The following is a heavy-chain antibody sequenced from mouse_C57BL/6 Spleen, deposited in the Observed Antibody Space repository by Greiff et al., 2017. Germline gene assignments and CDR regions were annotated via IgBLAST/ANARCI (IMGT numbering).Heavy chain of an antibody. CDR1: GFNIKDYY. Sequence: VQLKESGAELVRPGASVKLSCTASGFNIKDYYMHWVKQRPEQGLEWIGRIDPEDGDTEYAPKFQGKATMTADTSSNTAYLQLSSLTSEDTAVYYCTVDSSGIAWFAYWGQGTLVTVSA. V-gene: IGHV14-1*01. CDR2: IDPEDGDT. D-gene: IGHD3-2*02. CDR3: TVDSSGIAWFAY. J-gene: IGHJ3*01.